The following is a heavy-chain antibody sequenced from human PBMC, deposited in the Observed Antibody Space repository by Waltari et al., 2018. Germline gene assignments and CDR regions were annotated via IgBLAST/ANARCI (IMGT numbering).Heavy chain of an antibody. V-gene: IGHV1-2*06. CDR2: INPNSGGT. J-gene: IGHJ6*02. CDR3: ARGLRSLREGIAALVSTDYYGMDV. D-gene: IGHD6-13*01. CDR1: GYTFTGYY. Sequence: QVQLVQSGAEVKKPGASVKVSCKASGYTFTGYYMHWVRQAPGQGLEWMGRINPNSGGTNYAQKFQGRVTMTRDTSISTAYMGLSRLRSDDTAVYYCARGLRSLREGIAALVSTDYYGMDVWGQGTTVTVSS.